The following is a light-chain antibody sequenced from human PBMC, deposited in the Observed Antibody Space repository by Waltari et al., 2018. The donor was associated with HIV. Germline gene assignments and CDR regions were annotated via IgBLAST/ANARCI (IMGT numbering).Light chain of an antibody. CDR3: QTWGTGMV. CDR1: RGHSSSA. J-gene: IGLJ3*02. Sequence: QLVLTQSPSASASLGASVKLTCTPSRGHSSSAIAWPQQQPEKGPRYLMKLNSDGSHSKGDGIPDRFSGSSSGAERYLTISSLQSEDEADYYCQTWGTGMVFGGGTKLTVL. V-gene: IGLV4-69*01. CDR2: LNSDGSH.